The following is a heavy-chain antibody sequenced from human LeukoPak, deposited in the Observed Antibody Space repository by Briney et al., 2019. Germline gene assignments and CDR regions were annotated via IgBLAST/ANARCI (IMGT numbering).Heavy chain of an antibody. J-gene: IGHJ4*02. Sequence: MTSETLSLTCTVSGGSISSYYWSWIRQPPGKGLEWIGYIYYSGSTNYNPSLKSRVTISVDTSKNQFSLKLSSVTAADTAVYYCARVRAVAGKVYFDYWGQGTLVTVSS. D-gene: IGHD6-19*01. CDR3: ARVRAVAGKVYFDY. CDR2: IYYSGST. CDR1: GGSISSYY. V-gene: IGHV4-59*01.